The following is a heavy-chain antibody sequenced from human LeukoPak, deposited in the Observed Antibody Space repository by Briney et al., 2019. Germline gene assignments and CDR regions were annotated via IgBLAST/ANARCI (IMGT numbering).Heavy chain of an antibody. CDR3: AKVFYDSSGYSPNY. Sequence: GGSLRLSCAASGFTFSFYDMSWVRQAPGKGLQWVSAISGSGGSTYYADSVKGRFTISRDNSKNTLYLQMNSLRAEDTAVYYCAKVFYDSSGYSPNYWGQGTLVTVSS. V-gene: IGHV3-23*01. J-gene: IGHJ4*02. CDR1: GFTFSFYD. D-gene: IGHD3-22*01. CDR2: ISGSGGST.